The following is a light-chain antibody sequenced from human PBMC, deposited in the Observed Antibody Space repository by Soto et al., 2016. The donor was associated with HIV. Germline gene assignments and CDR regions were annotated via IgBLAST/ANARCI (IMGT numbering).Light chain of an antibody. J-gene: IGKJ5*01. Sequence: DIQMTQSPSSLSGSIGDRVSITCRASQDIYNYLAWYQQKPGKVPRLLISAAMNLESGVPSRFSGSGSGTDFTLTISSLQPEDVATYYCQKYNSAPDTFGQGTRLEIK. V-gene: IGKV1-27*01. CDR3: QKYNSAPDT. CDR2: AAM. CDR1: QDIYNY.